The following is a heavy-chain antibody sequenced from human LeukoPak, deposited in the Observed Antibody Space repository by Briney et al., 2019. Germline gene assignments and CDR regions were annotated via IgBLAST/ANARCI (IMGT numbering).Heavy chain of an antibody. CDR2: RFYSGST. J-gene: IGHJ5*02. V-gene: IGHV4-39*01. CDR1: DGSISSNNYY. D-gene: IGHD6-19*01. Sequence: SETLSLTCTVSDGSISSNNYYWGWIRQPPGKGLEWIGSRFYSGSTYYNPSLKSRVTVSVDTSNNQFFLRLNSVTAADTAVYHCARHLAVAGTNYNWFDRWGQGTQDTVSS. CDR3: ARHLAVAGTNYNWFDR.